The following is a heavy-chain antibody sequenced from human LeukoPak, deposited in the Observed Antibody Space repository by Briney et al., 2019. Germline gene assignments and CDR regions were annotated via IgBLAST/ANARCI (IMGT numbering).Heavy chain of an antibody. V-gene: IGHV3-21*01. Sequence: GGSLRLSCAASGFTFSSYSMNWVRQAPGKGLEWVSSISSSSSYIYYADSVKGRFTISRDNAKNSLYLQMNSLRAEDTAVYYCAREMVWSGNLDYWGQGTLVTVSS. CDR2: ISSSSSYI. CDR3: AREMVWSGNLDY. CDR1: GFTFSSYS. D-gene: IGHD3-3*01. J-gene: IGHJ4*02.